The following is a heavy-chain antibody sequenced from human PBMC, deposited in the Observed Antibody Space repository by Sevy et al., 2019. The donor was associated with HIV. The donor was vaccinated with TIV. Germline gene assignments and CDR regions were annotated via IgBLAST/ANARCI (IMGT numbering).Heavy chain of an antibody. CDR3: TSDSLGPVSSSCWSPLDY. CDR2: IRSKTYGGTT. Sequence: GGSLRLSCTASGFTFGDYAMNWFRQAPGKGLEWVGFIRSKTYGGTTEYAASVKGRFTIFRDDSKSIAYLQMHRLKTEDTAVYYCTSDSLGPVSSSCWSPLDYWGQGTLVTVSS. J-gene: IGHJ4*02. CDR1: GFTFGDYA. V-gene: IGHV3-49*03. D-gene: IGHD6-13*01.